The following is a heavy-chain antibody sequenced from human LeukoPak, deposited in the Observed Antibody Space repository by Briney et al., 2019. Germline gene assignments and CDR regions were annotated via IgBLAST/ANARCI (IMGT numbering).Heavy chain of an antibody. CDR3: ARGLVVPAAIGGYYYGMDV. CDR1: GYTFTSYV. J-gene: IGHJ6*02. Sequence: ASVKVSCKASGYTFTSYVINWVRQATGQGLEWMGWMNPNSGNTGYAQKFQGRVTMTRNTSISTAYMELSSLRSEDTAVYYCARGLVVPAAIGGYYYGMDVWGQGTTVTVSS. CDR2: MNPNSGNT. V-gene: IGHV1-8*01. D-gene: IGHD2-2*02.